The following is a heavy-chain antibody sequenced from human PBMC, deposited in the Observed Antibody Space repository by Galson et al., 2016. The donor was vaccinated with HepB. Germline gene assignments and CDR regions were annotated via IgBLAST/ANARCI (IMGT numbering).Heavy chain of an antibody. CDR1: GFTFTSSA. CDR2: IVVGSGNT. D-gene: IGHD3-22*01. CDR3: ARAMTVIGVVGNWIDP. Sequence: SVKVSCKASGFTFTSSAVQWVRQARGQRLEWIGWIVVGSGNTNYAQKFQERVTITRDMSTSTAYMELSSLRAEDTAVYYCARAMTVIGVVGNWIDPWGQGILVTVSS. V-gene: IGHV1-58*01. J-gene: IGHJ5*02.